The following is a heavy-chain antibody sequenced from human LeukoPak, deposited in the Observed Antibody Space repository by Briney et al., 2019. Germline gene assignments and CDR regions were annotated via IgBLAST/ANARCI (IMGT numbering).Heavy chain of an antibody. CDR3: ARRSMVQHLDV. CDR2: IDTNTGNP. D-gene: IGHD3-10*01. V-gene: IGHV7-4-1*02. Sequence: LRASVKVSCKASGYTFTNHSINWVRQAPGQGLEYMGWIDTNTGNPTYAQAFTGRIVFSLDTSVSTAYLEIRSLKAEDTAVYFCARRSMVQHLDVWGKGTTVIV. CDR1: GYTFTNHS. J-gene: IGHJ6*03.